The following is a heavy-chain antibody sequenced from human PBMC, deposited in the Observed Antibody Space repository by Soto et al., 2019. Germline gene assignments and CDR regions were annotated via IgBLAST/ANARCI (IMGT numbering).Heavy chain of an antibody. D-gene: IGHD3-16*01. CDR1: GFTFSTYW. V-gene: IGHV3-74*01. J-gene: IGHJ6*03. CDR3: ARDPPDHTNSYYMDV. Sequence: GGSLRLSCAASGFTFSTYWMHWVRQAPGKGLVWVSRINGDGSSTSYADYVKGRFTISRDNAKNTLYLQMNSLRVEDTGVYYCARDPPDHTNSYYMDVWGKGTTVTVSS. CDR2: INGDGSST.